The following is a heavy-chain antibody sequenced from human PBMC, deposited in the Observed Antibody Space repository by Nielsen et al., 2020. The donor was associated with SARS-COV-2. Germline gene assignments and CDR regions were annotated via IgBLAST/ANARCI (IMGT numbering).Heavy chain of an antibody. CDR2: IYSGGST. V-gene: IGHV3-53*01. J-gene: IGHJ4*02. CDR1: GFTFSSYT. D-gene: IGHD3-3*01. CDR3: ARDNDFWSGYYLDY. Sequence: GESLKISCAASGFTFSSYTMNWVRQAPGKGLEWVSVIYSGGSTYYADSVKGRFTISRDNSKNTLYLQMNSLRAEDTAVYYCARDNDFWSGYYLDYWGQGTLVTVSS.